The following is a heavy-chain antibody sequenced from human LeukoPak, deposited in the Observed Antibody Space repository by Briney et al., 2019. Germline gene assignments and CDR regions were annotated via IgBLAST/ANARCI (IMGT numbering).Heavy chain of an antibody. Sequence: GSLRLSCAASGFIFGSYAMSWVRQTSGKGLEWIGEINHSGYTNDSPSLKSRVTLSIDTSRKQFSLNLRSVTVADTGIYYCTRMTAGHDYWGQGTLVTVSS. J-gene: IGHJ4*02. CDR3: TRMTAGHDY. CDR1: GFIFGSYA. D-gene: IGHD2-21*02. V-gene: IGHV4-34*01. CDR2: INHSGYT.